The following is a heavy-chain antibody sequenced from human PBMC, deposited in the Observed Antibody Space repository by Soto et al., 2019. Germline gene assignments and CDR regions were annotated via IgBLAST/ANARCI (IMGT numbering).Heavy chain of an antibody. V-gene: IGHV1-2*02. CDR1: GYTFSDYY. CDR3: ARVGGATSRYGPRGYYYYAMDV. CDR2: INPNSGGS. Sequence: EASVKVSCKASGYTFSDYYIHWVRQAPGQGLEWMGWINPNSGGSKFAQKFQGRVTMTRDASISTAYMEVTRLRSDDTAVYYCARVGGATSRYGPRGYYYYAMDVWGQGTTVTVSS. J-gene: IGHJ6*02. D-gene: IGHD3-10*01.